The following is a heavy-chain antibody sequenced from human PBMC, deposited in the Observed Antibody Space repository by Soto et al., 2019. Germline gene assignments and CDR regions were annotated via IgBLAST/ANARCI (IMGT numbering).Heavy chain of an antibody. V-gene: IGHV4-61*01. D-gene: IGHD3-3*01. Sequence: QVQLQESGPGLVKPSETLSLTCTVSGGSVSSGSYYWSWIRQPPGKGLEWIGYIYYSGSTNYNPSLKSRVTLSVDTSKNQFSLKLSSVTAADTAVYYCARDLEGFDYWGQGTLVTVSS. J-gene: IGHJ4*02. CDR2: IYYSGST. CDR1: GGSVSSGSYY. CDR3: ARDLEGFDY.